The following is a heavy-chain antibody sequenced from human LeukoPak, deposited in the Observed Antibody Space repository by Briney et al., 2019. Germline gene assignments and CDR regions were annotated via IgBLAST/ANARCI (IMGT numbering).Heavy chain of an antibody. V-gene: IGHV4-61*02. Sequence: SETLSLTCTVSSGSISSSNYYWSWIRQPAGKGLEWIGRISTIGSTNYNPSLNSRVTISIDTSKNQFSLKLSSVTAADTALYYCARASIYYDILTGYNYYYYMDVWGKGTTVTVSS. CDR3: ARASIYYDILTGYNYYYYMDV. CDR2: ISTIGST. D-gene: IGHD3-9*01. J-gene: IGHJ6*03. CDR1: SGSISSSNYY.